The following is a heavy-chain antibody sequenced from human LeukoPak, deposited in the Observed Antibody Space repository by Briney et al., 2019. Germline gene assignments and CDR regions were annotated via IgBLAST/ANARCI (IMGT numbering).Heavy chain of an antibody. J-gene: IGHJ5*02. Sequence: GGSLRLSCAASGFTFSSYGMHWVRQAPGKGLEWVAVISYDGSNKYYADSVKGRFTISRDNAKNSLYLQMNGLRAEDTAVYYCARDRGTHRNYYGSGKGAFDPWGQGTLVTVSS. V-gene: IGHV3-30*03. D-gene: IGHD3-10*01. CDR1: GFTFSSYG. CDR2: ISYDGSNK. CDR3: ARDRGTHRNYYGSGKGAFDP.